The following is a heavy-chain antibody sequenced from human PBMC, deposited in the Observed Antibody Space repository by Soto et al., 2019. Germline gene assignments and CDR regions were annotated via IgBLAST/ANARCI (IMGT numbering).Heavy chain of an antibody. CDR2: VKSKTDGGAT. CDR1: GLTFSNPW. CDR3: ATVGSITTAGTPFDY. Sequence: EVQLVESGGGLVKPGGSLRLSCAASGLTFSNPWVNWVRQAPGRGLEWVGRVKSKTDGGATDYAAPVKGRFTISRDDSEATLYLQMNSLKTEDTAVYYCATVGSITTAGTPFDYWGQGTLVTVSS. J-gene: IGHJ4*02. D-gene: IGHD3-3*01. V-gene: IGHV3-15*07.